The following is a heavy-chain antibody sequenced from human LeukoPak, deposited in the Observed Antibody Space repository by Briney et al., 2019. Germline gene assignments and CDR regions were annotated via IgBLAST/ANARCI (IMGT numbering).Heavy chain of an antibody. CDR1: GYTFTSYY. D-gene: IGHD2-15*01. V-gene: IGHV1-46*01. J-gene: IGHJ4*02. CDR3: ARVLCTGGSCYSFFDY. Sequence: ASVKVSCKASGYTFTSYYMHWVRQAPGQGLEWVGIINPSGGSSNYAQKFQGRVTMTRDTSTSTVYMELSSLRSEHTAVYYCARVLCTGGSCYSFFDYWGQGTLVTVSS. CDR2: INPSGGSS.